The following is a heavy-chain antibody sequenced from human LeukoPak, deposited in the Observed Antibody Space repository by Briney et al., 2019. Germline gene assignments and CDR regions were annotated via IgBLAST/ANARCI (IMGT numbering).Heavy chain of an antibody. CDR1: KYTFTSYD. J-gene: IGHJ4*02. Sequence: ASVKVSCKASKYTFTSYDINWVRQATGQGLEWMGWMNPSSGNTGYAQKFQGRVTMTRNTSISTAYMELNSLRSEDTAMYYCVRGSGSYYQYYFDWWGQGTLVTVSS. CDR2: MNPSSGNT. V-gene: IGHV1-8*01. D-gene: IGHD3-10*01. CDR3: VRGSGSYYQYYFDW.